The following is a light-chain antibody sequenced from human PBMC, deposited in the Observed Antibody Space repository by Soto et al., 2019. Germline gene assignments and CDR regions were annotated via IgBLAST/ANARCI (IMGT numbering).Light chain of an antibody. J-gene: IGKJ2*01. CDR1: QSVSSN. CDR3: QQYNNWPPGKYT. Sequence: EIMMTQSPATLSVSPGERATLSCRASQSVSSNLAWYQQKPGQAPRLLIYGASTRATGIPARFSGSGSGTECPLTISSLQSEDFAVYYCQQYNNWPPGKYTFGQGTQLEIK. V-gene: IGKV3-15*01. CDR2: GAS.